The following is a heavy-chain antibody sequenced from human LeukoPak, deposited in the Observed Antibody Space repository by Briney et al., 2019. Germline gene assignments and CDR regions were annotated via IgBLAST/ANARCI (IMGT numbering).Heavy chain of an antibody. D-gene: IGHD1-26*01. V-gene: IGHV3-33*01. Sequence: GRSLRLSCAASGFTFSSYGMHWVRQAPGKGLEWVAVIWYDGSNKYYADSVKGRFTISRDNSKNTLYLQMNSLRAEDTAVYYCARDPDSGSPDYWGQGTLVTVSS. CDR2: IWYDGSNK. CDR3: ARDPDSGSPDY. CDR1: GFTFSSYG. J-gene: IGHJ4*02.